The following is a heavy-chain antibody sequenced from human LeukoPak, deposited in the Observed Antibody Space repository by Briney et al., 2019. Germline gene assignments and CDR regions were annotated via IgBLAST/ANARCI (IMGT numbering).Heavy chain of an antibody. D-gene: IGHD3-10*01. CDR2: IKSDGSAE. V-gene: IGHV3-7*01. CDR1: GFIFSSYW. Sequence: PGGSLRLSCATSGFIFSSYWMSWVRQAPGKGLEWVDNIKSDGSAEYYGASVKGRFTISRDNAKNSLYLQMNSLRVEETAVYYCARGDLWLGHWGQGSLVTVSS. CDR3: ARGDLWLGH. J-gene: IGHJ4*02.